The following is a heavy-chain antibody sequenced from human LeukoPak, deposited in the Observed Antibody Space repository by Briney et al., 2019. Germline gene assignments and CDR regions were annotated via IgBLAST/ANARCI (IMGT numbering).Heavy chain of an antibody. CDR1: GFTFSSYA. D-gene: IGHD3-10*01. CDR3: ARANYGSGSYYLDY. J-gene: IGHJ4*02. Sequence: PGGSLRLSCAASGFTFSSYAMHWVRQAPGKGLEWVAVISYDGSNKYYADSVKGRSTISRDNSKNTLYLQMNSLRAEDTAVYYCARANYGSGSYYLDYWGQGTLVTVSS. CDR2: ISYDGSNK. V-gene: IGHV3-30-3*01.